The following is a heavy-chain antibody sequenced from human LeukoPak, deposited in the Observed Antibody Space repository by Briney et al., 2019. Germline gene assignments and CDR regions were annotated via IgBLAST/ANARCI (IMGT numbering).Heavy chain of an antibody. J-gene: IGHJ6*03. CDR2: INHSGST. Sequence: PGGSLRLSCAASGFTFSSYAVSWVRQAPGRGLEWIGEINHSGSTNYNPSPKSRVTISVDTSKNQFSLKLSSVTAADTAVYYCARLNAGGMVRGVILQKRGFYYMDVWGKGTTVTISS. CDR1: GFTFSSYA. D-gene: IGHD3-10*01. CDR3: ARLNAGGMVRGVILQKRGFYYMDV. V-gene: IGHV4-34*01.